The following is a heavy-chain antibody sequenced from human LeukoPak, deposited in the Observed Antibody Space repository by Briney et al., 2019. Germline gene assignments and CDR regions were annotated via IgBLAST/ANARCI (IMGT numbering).Heavy chain of an antibody. CDR2: ISSSSSYI. J-gene: IGHJ4*02. CDR1: GFTFSSYS. Sequence: GGSLRLSCAASGFTFSSYSMNWVRQAPGRGLEWVSSISSSSSYIYYADSVKGRFTISRDNAKNSLYLQMNSLRAEDTAVYYCARDRSSSWTGLWGQGTLVTVYS. CDR3: ARDRSSSWTGL. V-gene: IGHV3-21*01. D-gene: IGHD6-13*01.